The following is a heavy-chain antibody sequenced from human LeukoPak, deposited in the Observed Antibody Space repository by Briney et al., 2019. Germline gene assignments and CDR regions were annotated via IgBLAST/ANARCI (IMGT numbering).Heavy chain of an antibody. CDR2: ISTTGST. D-gene: IGHD6-6*01. CDR3: AREYSSSSGRTFDY. J-gene: IGHJ4*02. V-gene: IGHV4-4*07. Sequence: XSXYWNWIRQPAGKGLEWIGRISTTGSTNYNPPLKSRLTMSVDTSKNQFSLRLSSVSAADTAVYYCAREYSSSSGRTFDYWGQGTLVTVSS. CDR1: XSXY.